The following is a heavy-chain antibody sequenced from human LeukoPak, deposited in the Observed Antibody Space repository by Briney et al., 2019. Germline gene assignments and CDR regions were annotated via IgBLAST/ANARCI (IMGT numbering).Heavy chain of an antibody. CDR1: GYTFTSYG. Sequence: GASVKVSCKASGYTFTSYGINWVRQATGQGLEWMGWMNPNSGNTGYAQKFQGRVTMTRNTSISTAYMELSSLTSEDTAVYYCARDPSRLGELSSVDYWGQGTLVTVSS. J-gene: IGHJ4*02. D-gene: IGHD3-16*02. V-gene: IGHV1-8*01. CDR2: MNPNSGNT. CDR3: ARDPSRLGELSSVDY.